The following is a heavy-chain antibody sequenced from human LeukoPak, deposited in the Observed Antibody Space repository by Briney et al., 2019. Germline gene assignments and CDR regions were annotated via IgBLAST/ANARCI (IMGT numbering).Heavy chain of an antibody. Sequence: PGGSLRLSCAASGFIFSSYGMHWVCQGPGKGLEWVAFIWPDGTNKYYRDSVKGRFTISRDNSKNTLYLQMNSLRAEDTAVYYCARDRKAVAADYWGQGTLVTVSS. CDR1: GFIFSSYG. CDR3: ARDRKAVAADY. D-gene: IGHD6-19*01. J-gene: IGHJ4*02. V-gene: IGHV3-33*01. CDR2: IWPDGTNK.